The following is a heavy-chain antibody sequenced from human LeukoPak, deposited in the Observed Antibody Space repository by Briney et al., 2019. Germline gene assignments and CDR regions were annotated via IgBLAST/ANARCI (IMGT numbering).Heavy chain of an antibody. V-gene: IGHV7-4-1*02. D-gene: IGHD3-22*01. CDR1: GYTFTSYA. CDR3: ARGHDSSGYWRIDY. J-gene: IGHJ4*02. Sequence: ASVKVSCKASGYTFTSYAMNWVRQAPGQGLEWMGWINTNTGNPTYAQGFTGRFVFSLDTSVSTAYLQISSLKAEDTAVYYCARGHDSSGYWRIDYWGQGALVTVSS. CDR2: INTNTGNP.